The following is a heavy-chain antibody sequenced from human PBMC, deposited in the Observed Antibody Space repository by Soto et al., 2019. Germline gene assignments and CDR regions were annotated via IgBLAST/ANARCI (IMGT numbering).Heavy chain of an antibody. CDR3: ARGSHAYRSGWYRPDY. CDR1: GGSFSGYY. Sequence: NPSETLSLTCAVYGGSFSGYYWSWIRQPPGKGLEWIGEINHSGSTNYNPSLKSRVTISVDTSKNQFSLKLSSVTAADTAVYYCARGSHAYRSGWYRPDYWGQGTLVTLSS. D-gene: IGHD6-19*01. CDR2: INHSGST. V-gene: IGHV4-34*01. J-gene: IGHJ4*02.